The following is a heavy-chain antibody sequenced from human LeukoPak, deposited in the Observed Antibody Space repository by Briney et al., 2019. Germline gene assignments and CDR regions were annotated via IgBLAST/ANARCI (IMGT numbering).Heavy chain of an antibody. Sequence: GASVKVSCKASGYTFTSYAMHWVRRAPGQRLEWMGWINAGNGNTKYSQKFQGRVTITRDTSASTAYMELSSLRSEDTAVYYCARGKWYYYDSSGSYYFDYWGQGTLVTVSS. J-gene: IGHJ4*02. CDR1: GYTFTSYA. V-gene: IGHV1-3*01. CDR3: ARGKWYYYDSSGSYYFDY. CDR2: INAGNGNT. D-gene: IGHD3-22*01.